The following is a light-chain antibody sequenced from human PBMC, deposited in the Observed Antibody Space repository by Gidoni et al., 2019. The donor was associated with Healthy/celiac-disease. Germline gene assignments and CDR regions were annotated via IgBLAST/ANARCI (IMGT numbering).Light chain of an antibody. Sequence: IQMTQSPSSLSASVVDRVTITCQASQDISNYLNWYQQKPGKAPKLLIYDASNLETGVPSRFSGSGSGTDFTFTISSLQAEDIATYYCQQYDNRLPITFGQXTRLEIK. CDR3: QQYDNRLPIT. CDR2: DAS. CDR1: QDISNY. V-gene: IGKV1-33*01. J-gene: IGKJ5*01.